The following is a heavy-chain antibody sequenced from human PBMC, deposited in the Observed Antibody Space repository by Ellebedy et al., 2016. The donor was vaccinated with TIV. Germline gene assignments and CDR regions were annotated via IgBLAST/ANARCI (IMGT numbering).Heavy chain of an antibody. CDR2: IYYNGFS. D-gene: IGHD2-21*02. Sequence: MPSETLSLTCSISGGSIGSYYWTWVRQPPGGGLEWLGFIYYNGFSIYNASLKSRVTISLDTSNNQFSLELKSVTAADTAVYYCARETCSGDCYWGAWGFDPWGQGIQVTVSS. CDR3: ARETCSGDCYWGAWGFDP. J-gene: IGHJ5*02. V-gene: IGHV4-59*01. CDR1: GGSIGSYY.